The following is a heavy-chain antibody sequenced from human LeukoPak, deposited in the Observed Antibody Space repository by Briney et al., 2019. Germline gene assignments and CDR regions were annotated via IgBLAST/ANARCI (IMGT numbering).Heavy chain of an antibody. CDR2: IYYSGST. CDR1: GGSISSGDSY. V-gene: IGHV4-30-4*01. J-gene: IGHJ4*02. D-gene: IGHD3-22*01. Sequence: PSETLSLTCTVSGGSISSGDSYWSWIRQPPGKGLEWIGSIYYSGSTYYNPSLKSRVTISVDTSKNQFSLKLSSVTAADTAVYYCARAGQYYYDSAGYFPDHWGQGTLVTVSS. CDR3: ARAGQYYYDSAGYFPDH.